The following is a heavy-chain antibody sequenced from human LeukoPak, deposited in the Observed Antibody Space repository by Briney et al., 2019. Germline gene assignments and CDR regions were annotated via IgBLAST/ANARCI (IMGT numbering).Heavy chain of an antibody. D-gene: IGHD6-19*01. V-gene: IGHV3-30*18. CDR1: GFTFSSYG. Sequence: GRSLRLSCAASGFTFSSYGMHWVRQAPGKGLEWVAVILYDGSEKYYADSVKGRFTLSRDNPKNTLYLQMNSLRAEDTAVYYCAKGPSRGSSGWYDYWGRGTLVTVSS. J-gene: IGHJ4*02. CDR2: ILYDGSEK. CDR3: AKGPSRGSSGWYDY.